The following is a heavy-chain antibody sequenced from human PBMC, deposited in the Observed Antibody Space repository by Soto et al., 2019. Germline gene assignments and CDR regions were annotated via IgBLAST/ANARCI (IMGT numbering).Heavy chain of an antibody. CDR3: ARPIQYYYYSSGQSAWFYS. CDR1: GFTVSNNY. V-gene: IGHV3-66*04. J-gene: IGHJ5*01. CDR2: IYSGGGT. D-gene: IGHD3-22*01. Sequence: GGSLRLSCAASGFTVSNNYMSWVRQAPGKGLEYVSVIYSGGGTYYADSVKGRFTISRDNSKNTLYLQMNSLGAEDTAVYYCARPIQYYYYSSGQSAWFYSWGQGTLVTVSS.